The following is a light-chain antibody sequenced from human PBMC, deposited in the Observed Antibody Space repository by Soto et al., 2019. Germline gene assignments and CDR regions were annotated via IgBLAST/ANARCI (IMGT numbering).Light chain of an antibody. CDR2: GAS. V-gene: IGKV3-20*01. CDR1: QSLTSRY. CDR3: QQYGPSLPMYT. J-gene: IGKJ2*01. Sequence: EIVLTQSPGTLSLSPGERATLSCRTSQSLTSRYLAWYQQKPGQARRLLIYGASNRATGIPDRFSGSVSGTDFSLTISRLEPEDFAVYYCQQYGPSLPMYTFGQGTKLEIK.